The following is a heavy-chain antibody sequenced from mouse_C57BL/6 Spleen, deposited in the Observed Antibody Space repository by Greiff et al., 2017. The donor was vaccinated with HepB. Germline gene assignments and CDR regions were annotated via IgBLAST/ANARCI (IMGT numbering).Heavy chain of an antibody. CDR3: ARSYYSNYFDY. J-gene: IGHJ2*01. CDR2: INPNNGGT. D-gene: IGHD2-5*01. V-gene: IGHV1-22*01. CDR1: GYTFTDYN. Sequence: VQLKESGPELVKPGASVKMSCKASGYTFTDYNMHWVKQSHGKSLEWIGYINPNNGGTSYNQKFKGQATLTVNKSSSTAYMELRSLTSEDSAVYYCARSYYSNYFDYWGQGTTLTVSS.